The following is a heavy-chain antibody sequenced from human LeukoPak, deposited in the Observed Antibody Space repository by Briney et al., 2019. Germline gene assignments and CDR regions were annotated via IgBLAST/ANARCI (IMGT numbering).Heavy chain of an antibody. CDR3: ARAKGYSGYVYDP. CDR1: GGSISSYY. D-gene: IGHD5-12*01. Sequence: NPSETLSLTCTVSGGSISSYYWSWIRQPPGKGLEWIGYIYYSGSTNYNPSLKSRVTISVDTSKNQFSLKLSSVTAADTAVYYCARAKGYSGYVYDPWGQGTLVTVSS. J-gene: IGHJ5*02. CDR2: IYYSGST. V-gene: IGHV4-59*01.